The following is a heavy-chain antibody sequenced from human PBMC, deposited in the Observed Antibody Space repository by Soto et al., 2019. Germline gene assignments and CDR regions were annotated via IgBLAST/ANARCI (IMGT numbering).Heavy chain of an antibody. CDR2: IYYSGST. J-gene: IGHJ4*02. CDR3: ARQGSKDYFDY. CDR1: GGSISSSTYF. Sequence: KPSETLSLTCTVSGGSISSSTYFWGWIRQPPGKGLEWIGSIYYSGSTYYNPSLKSRVSISVDTSKNEFSLKLRSVTAADTAVYYCARQGSKDYFDYWGQGTLVTVSS. V-gene: IGHV4-39*01.